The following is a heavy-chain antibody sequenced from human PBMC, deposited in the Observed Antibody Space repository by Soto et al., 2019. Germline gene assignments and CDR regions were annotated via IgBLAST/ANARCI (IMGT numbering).Heavy chain of an antibody. D-gene: IGHD2-15*01. J-gene: IGHJ4*02. CDR3: ARVLPRCCSGGSCYSAFYYFDY. V-gene: IGHV4-59*01. CDR2: IYYSGST. CDR1: GGSISSYY. Sequence: PSETLSLTCTVSGGSISSYYWSWIRQPPGKALEWIGYIYYSGSTNSNPSLKSRVTISVATSKNQFSLKLSSVTAADTAVYYCARVLPRCCSGGSCYSAFYYFDYWGQGTLVTVSS.